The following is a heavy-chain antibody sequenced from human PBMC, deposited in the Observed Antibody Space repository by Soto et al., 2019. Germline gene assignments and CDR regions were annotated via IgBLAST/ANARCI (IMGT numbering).Heavy chain of an antibody. CDR1: GGSFSGYY. D-gene: IGHD3-10*01. Sequence: SETLSLTCAVYGGSFSGYYWSWIRQPPGKGLEWIGEINHSGSTNYNPSLKSRVTISVDTSKNQFSLKLSSVTAADTAVYYCARGRLLWFGTTNNWFDPWGQGTLVTVS. V-gene: IGHV4-34*01. CDR3: ARGRLLWFGTTNNWFDP. CDR2: INHSGST. J-gene: IGHJ5*02.